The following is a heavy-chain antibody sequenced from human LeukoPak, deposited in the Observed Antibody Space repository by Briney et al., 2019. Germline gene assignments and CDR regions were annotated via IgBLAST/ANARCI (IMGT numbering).Heavy chain of an antibody. CDR1: GFTFSTYA. CDR2: ISGSGGST. V-gene: IGHV3-23*01. Sequence: QAGGSLRLSCAASGFTFSTYAMSWVRQAPGKGLEWVSAISGSGGSTYYADSVKGRFTISRDNSKNTLYLQMNSLRAEDTAVYYCARGGGGYDSSFRRAWFDPWGQGTLVTVSS. J-gene: IGHJ5*02. D-gene: IGHD3-22*01. CDR3: ARGGGGYDSSFRRAWFDP.